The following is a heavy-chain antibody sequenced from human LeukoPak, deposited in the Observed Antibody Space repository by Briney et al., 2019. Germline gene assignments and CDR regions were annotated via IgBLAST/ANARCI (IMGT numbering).Heavy chain of an antibody. Sequence: PGESLQISCKGSGYIFTSYWIGWVRQLPGKGLEWMGIIYPGDSDTRYSPSFQGQVTISADKSISTAYLQWSSLKASDTAMYYCASFRAVARKNAFDIWGQGTMVTVSS. V-gene: IGHV5-51*01. CDR1: GYIFTSYW. J-gene: IGHJ3*02. CDR2: IYPGDSDT. D-gene: IGHD6-19*01. CDR3: ASFRAVARKNAFDI.